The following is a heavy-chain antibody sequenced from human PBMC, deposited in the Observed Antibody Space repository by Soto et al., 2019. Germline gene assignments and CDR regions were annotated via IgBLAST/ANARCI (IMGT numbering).Heavy chain of an antibody. V-gene: IGHV4-4*02. Sequence: QVQLQQSGPGLVEPSGTLSLTCAVSGGSVNSPNWWTWVRQPPETGLEWIGEMHHSGSYNYNPPLKTRLTLWVDKSNNELSMNLNSVTAADTAIYYCGRANSSGSPMDFWGQGILVTVSS. CDR1: GGSVNSPNW. CDR2: MHHSGSY. D-gene: IGHD6-19*01. J-gene: IGHJ4*02. CDR3: GRANSSGSPMDF.